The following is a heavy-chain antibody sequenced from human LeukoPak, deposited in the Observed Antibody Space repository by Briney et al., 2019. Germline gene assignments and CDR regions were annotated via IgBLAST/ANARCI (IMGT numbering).Heavy chain of an antibody. J-gene: IGHJ4*02. CDR1: GYTFTNYY. Sequence: ASVKVSCKASGYTFTNYYMHWVRQAPGQGLEGIGLINPTGTGTNYAQKFRGRVTMTRDTSTTTVYMELSSLRSEDTAVYYCAREESGGYFDYWGQGTLVTVSS. V-gene: IGHV1-46*01. CDR2: INPTGTGT. D-gene: IGHD2-8*02. CDR3: AREESGGYFDY.